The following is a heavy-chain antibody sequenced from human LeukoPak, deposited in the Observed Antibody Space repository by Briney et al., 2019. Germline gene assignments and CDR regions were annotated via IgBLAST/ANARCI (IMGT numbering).Heavy chain of an antibody. CDR2: INRDGSRT. V-gene: IGHV3-74*01. Sequence: GGSLRLSCAASGFTFSNHWMHWVRQAPGKGLMWVSRINRDGSRTDYADSVKGRFTISRDDAKNTLYLQVNSLRAEDTAVYYCARVPYYDSSGYYYPRNFDYWGQGTLVTVSS. J-gene: IGHJ4*02. D-gene: IGHD3-22*01. CDR3: ARVPYYDSSGYYYPRNFDY. CDR1: GFTFSNHW.